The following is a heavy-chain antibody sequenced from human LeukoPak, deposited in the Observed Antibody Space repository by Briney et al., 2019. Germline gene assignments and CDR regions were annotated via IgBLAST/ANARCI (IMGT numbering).Heavy chain of an antibody. J-gene: IGHJ6*03. V-gene: IGHV3-23*01. Sequence: GGSLRLSGAASGFTFSSCAMGWVRQASGKGLEWVSAISRGGGSTYYADSVKGRFTISRDNSKNTLYLQMNSLRAEDTAVYYCASYPGGATRGYYYYMDVWGKGTTVTVSS. CDR3: ASYPGGATRGYYYYMDV. CDR2: ISRGGGST. CDR1: GFTFSSCA. D-gene: IGHD1-26*01.